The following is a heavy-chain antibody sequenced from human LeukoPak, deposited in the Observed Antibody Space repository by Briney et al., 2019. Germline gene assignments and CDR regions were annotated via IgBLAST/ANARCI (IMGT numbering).Heavy chain of an antibody. Sequence: PGGSLRLSCAASGFTFSRYAMSWVRHAPGKGLEWVSAISGSGGSTYYADSVKGRFTISRDNSKNTLYLQMNSLRAEDTAVYYCAKVSYDYVWGSYRPRTYYFDYWGQGTLVTVSS. D-gene: IGHD3-16*02. CDR1: GFTFSRYA. CDR2: ISGSGGST. CDR3: AKVSYDYVWGSYRPRTYYFDY. V-gene: IGHV3-23*01. J-gene: IGHJ4*02.